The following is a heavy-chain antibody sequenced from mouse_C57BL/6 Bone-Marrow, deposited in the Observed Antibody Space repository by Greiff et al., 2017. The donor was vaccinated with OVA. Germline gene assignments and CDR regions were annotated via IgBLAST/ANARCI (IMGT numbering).Heavy chain of an antibody. CDR2: IDPSDSYT. D-gene: IGHD2-3*01. J-gene: IGHJ4*01. CDR1: GYTFTSYW. CDR3: ARGLLRARDY. Sequence: QVQLQQPGAELVRPGTSVKLSCKASGYTFTSYWMHWVKQRPGQGLEWIGVIDPSDSYTNYNQKFKGKATLTVDTSSSTAYMQLSSLTSEDSAVYYCARGLLRARDYWGQGTSVTVSS. V-gene: IGHV1-59*01.